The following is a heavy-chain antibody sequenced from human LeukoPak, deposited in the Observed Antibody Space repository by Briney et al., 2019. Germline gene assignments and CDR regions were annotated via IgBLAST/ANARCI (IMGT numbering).Heavy chain of an antibody. CDR1: GYTFTDYF. Sequence: ASVKVSCKASGYTFTDYFLHWVREAPGQGLEWMGWIIPNSGATNYARKFQGRITMTRDTSISAAYLDLGSLTSDDTAMYYCARGPAIGIDFWGQGTPVTVSS. CDR3: ARGPAIGIDF. J-gene: IGHJ4*02. D-gene: IGHD5-18*01. V-gene: IGHV1-2*02. CDR2: IIPNSGAT.